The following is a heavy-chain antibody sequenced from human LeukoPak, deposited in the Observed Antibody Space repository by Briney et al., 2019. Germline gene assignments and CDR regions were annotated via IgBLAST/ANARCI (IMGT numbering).Heavy chain of an antibody. CDR1: GYSISSGYY. CDR3: ARESGGNSGGRGWFDP. V-gene: IGHV4-38-2*02. Sequence: SETLSLTCTVSGYSISSGYYWGWIRQPPGKGLEWIGSIYHSGSTYYNPSLKSRVTISVDTSKNQFSLKLSSVTAADTAVYYCARESGGNSGGRGWFDPWGQGTLDTVSS. J-gene: IGHJ5*02. D-gene: IGHD4-23*01. CDR2: IYHSGST.